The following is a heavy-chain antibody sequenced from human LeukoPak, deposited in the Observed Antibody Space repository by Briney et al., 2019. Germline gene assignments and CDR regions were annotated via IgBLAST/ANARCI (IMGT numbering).Heavy chain of an antibody. Sequence: GGSLRLSCAASGFTFSSYAMHWVRQAPGKGLEYVSAISSNGGSTYYANSVKGRFTISRDNSKNTLYLQMGSLRAEDMAVYYCVAGYSGSSIDYWGQGTLVTVSS. CDR3: VAGYSGSSIDY. J-gene: IGHJ4*02. D-gene: IGHD1-26*01. CDR1: GFTFSSYA. CDR2: ISSNGGST. V-gene: IGHV3-64*01.